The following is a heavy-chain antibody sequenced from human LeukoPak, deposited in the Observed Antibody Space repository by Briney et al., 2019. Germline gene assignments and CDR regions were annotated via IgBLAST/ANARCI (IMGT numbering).Heavy chain of an antibody. CDR3: ARVLGDYVGPYYYYYMDV. CDR2: ISAYNGNT. J-gene: IGHJ6*03. CDR1: GYTFTSYG. D-gene: IGHD4-17*01. Sequence: WASVKVSCKASGYTFTSYGISWVRQAPGQGLEWMGWISAYNGNTNYAQKLQGRVTITTDESTSTAYMELSSLRSEDTAVYYCARVLGDYVGPYYYYYMDVWGKGTTVTVSS. V-gene: IGHV1-18*01.